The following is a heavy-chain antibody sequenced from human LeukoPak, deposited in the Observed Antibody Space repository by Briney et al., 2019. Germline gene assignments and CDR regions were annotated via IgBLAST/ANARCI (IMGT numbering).Heavy chain of an antibody. J-gene: IGHJ4*02. CDR2: IKQDGSEK. CDR1: GFTFSSYW. CDR3: ASALRGYSSSWYGGGEFDY. V-gene: IGHV3-7*01. D-gene: IGHD6-13*01. Sequence: AGGSLRLSCAASGFTFSSYWMSWVRQAPGKGLEWVANIKQDGSEKYYVDSVKGRFTISRDNAKNSLYLQMNSLRAEDTAVYYCASALRGYSSSWYGGGEFDYWGQGTLVTVSS.